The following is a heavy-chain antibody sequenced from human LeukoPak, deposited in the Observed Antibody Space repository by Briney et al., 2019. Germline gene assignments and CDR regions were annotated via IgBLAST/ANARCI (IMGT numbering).Heavy chain of an antibody. CDR3: GRNSGSYYTTWFDP. Sequence: SETLSLTCTVSGGSLSSGSFYWSWIRQPAGKGLEWLGRIYTSGSTNYNPSLKSRVTISIDTSKNQFSLKLSSVTAADTAVYYCGRNSGSYYTTWFDPWGQGTLVTVSS. CDR2: IYTSGST. D-gene: IGHD1-26*01. V-gene: IGHV4-61*02. J-gene: IGHJ5*02. CDR1: GGSLSSGSFY.